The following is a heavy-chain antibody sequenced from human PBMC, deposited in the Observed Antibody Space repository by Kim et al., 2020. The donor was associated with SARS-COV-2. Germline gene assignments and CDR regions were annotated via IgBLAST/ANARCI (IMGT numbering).Heavy chain of an antibody. Sequence: SETLSLTCTVSGGSISSGDYYWNWIRQPPGKGLEWIGYIYCSGSTYYNPSLKSRVTISIDTSKIQFSLKLSSVTAADTAVYYCARGYDSSGYRLDYWGQGTLVTVSS. CDR2: IYCSGST. CDR3: ARGYDSSGYRLDY. J-gene: IGHJ4*02. V-gene: IGHV4-30-4*01. CDR1: GGSISSGDYY. D-gene: IGHD3-22*01.